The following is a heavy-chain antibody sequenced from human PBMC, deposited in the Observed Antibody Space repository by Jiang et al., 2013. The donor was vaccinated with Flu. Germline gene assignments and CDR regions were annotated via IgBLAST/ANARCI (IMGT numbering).Heavy chain of an antibody. Sequence: AVISYDGSNKYYADSVKGRFTISRDNSKNTLYLQMNSLRAEDTAVYYCARDEGFGYSSSWCFDYWGQGTLVTVSS. J-gene: IGHJ4*02. V-gene: IGHV3-30-3*01. CDR3: ARDEGFGYSSSWCFDY. D-gene: IGHD6-13*01. CDR2: ISYDGSNK.